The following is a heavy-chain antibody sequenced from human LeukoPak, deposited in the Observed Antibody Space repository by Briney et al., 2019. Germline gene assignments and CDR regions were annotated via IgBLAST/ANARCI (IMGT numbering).Heavy chain of an antibody. J-gene: IGHJ6*02. V-gene: IGHV3-30-3*01. CDR2: ISYDGSNK. Sequence: GGSLRLSCAASGFTFSSYAMHWVRQAPGKGLEWVAVISYDGSNKYYADSVKGRFTISRDNSKNTLHLQMNSLRAEDTAVYYCARVSYYYGSGSYYRDYYYYGMDVWGQGTTVTVSS. CDR1: GFTFSSYA. D-gene: IGHD3-10*01. CDR3: ARVSYYYGSGSYYRDYYYYGMDV.